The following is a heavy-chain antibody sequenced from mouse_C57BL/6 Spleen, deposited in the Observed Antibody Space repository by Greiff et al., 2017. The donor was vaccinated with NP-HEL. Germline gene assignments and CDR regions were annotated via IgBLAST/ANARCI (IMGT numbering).Heavy chain of an antibody. J-gene: IGHJ2*01. CDR1: GYTFTSYW. D-gene: IGHD2-4*01. CDR2: IYPGSGST. V-gene: IGHV1-55*01. CDR3: ARKEVYDYEDYFDY. Sequence: VQLQQPGAELVKPGASVKMSCKASGYTFTSYWITWVKQRPGQGLEWIGDIYPGSGSTNYNEKFKSKATLTVDTSSSTAYMQLSSLTSEDSAVYYCARKEVYDYEDYFDYWGQGTTLTVSS.